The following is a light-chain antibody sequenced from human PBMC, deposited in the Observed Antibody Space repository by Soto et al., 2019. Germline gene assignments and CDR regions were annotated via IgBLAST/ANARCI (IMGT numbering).Light chain of an antibody. V-gene: IGKV1-39*01. Sequence: DIQMTQSPSSLSASVGDRVTITCRASQSIRYYLNWYQQKPGKAPKLLIYAASSLQSGVPSRFSGSGSGTDLTLPISSLQPEDFATYYCQQSYSTPPNTFGQGTKLEIK. CDR3: QQSYSTPPNT. CDR2: AAS. CDR1: QSIRYY. J-gene: IGKJ2*01.